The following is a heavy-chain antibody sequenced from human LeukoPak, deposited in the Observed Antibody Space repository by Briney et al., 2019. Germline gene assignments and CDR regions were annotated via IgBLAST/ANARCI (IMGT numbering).Heavy chain of an antibody. CDR3: ARDSTGSYYGPNDY. Sequence: ASVKVSCKASGYTFTSYGISWVRQAPGQGLEWMGWISAYNGNTNYAQKLQGRVTMTTDTSTSTAYMELRSLRSDDTAVYYCARDSTGSYYGPNDYWGQGTLVTVSS. J-gene: IGHJ4*02. CDR2: ISAYNGNT. D-gene: IGHD3-10*01. CDR1: GYTFTSYG. V-gene: IGHV1-18*01.